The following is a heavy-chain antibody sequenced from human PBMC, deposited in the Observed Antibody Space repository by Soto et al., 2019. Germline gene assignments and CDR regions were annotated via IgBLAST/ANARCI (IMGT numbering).Heavy chain of an antibody. Sequence: GXSVEASCRASGYAFSSYYMDWVRQAPGQGFEWMGRISPKSGGTNYAQKFRGRVTMTRDTSISTAYMELSRLRSDDTAVYYCARDSEQQPDYWGQGTLVTVSS. D-gene: IGHD6-13*01. CDR2: ISPKSGGT. J-gene: IGHJ4*02. CDR3: ARDSEQQPDY. V-gene: IGHV1-2*02. CDR1: GYAFSSYY.